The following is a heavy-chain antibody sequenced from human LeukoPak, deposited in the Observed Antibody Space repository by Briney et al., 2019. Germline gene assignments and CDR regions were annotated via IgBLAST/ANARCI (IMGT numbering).Heavy chain of an antibody. D-gene: IGHD3-22*01. Sequence: SETLSLTCTVSGGSISSSSYYWGWIRQAPGKGLEWIGSIYYSGSTEYNPSLKSRVTISVDTSKSQFSLKRNSVTAADTAVYYCARHRRLYNSGYYFDYWGQGTLVTVSS. CDR3: ARHRRLYNSGYYFDY. CDR1: GGSISSSSYY. J-gene: IGHJ4*02. V-gene: IGHV4-39*01. CDR2: IYYSGST.